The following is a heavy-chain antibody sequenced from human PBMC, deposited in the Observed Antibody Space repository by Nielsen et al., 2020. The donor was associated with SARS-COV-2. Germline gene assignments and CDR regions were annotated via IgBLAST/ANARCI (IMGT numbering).Heavy chain of an antibody. CDR3: ASAEGRQQVAFDFAS. Sequence: KVSCKGSGDSFSNQWVGWVRQMPGKGLEWMGIIYPGDSDTRYSPSFQGQVTMSVDKSTRTTYLHWSSLKASDSAVYYCASAEGRQQVAFDFASWGQGTLVTVSS. V-gene: IGHV5-51*01. J-gene: IGHJ4*02. D-gene: IGHD5-12*01. CDR1: GDSFSNQW. CDR2: IYPGDSDT.